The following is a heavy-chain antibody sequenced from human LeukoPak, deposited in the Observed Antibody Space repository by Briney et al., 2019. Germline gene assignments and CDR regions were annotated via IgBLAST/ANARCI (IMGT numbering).Heavy chain of an antibody. D-gene: IGHD5-18*01. CDR2: IYYSGST. CDR1: GGSISSYY. J-gene: IGHJ4*02. V-gene: IGHV4-59*01. Sequence: SETLSLTCTVSGGSISSYYWSWLRQPPGKGLEWIGYIYYSGSTNYNPSLKSRVTISVDTSKNQFSLKLSSVTAADTAVYYCARDVDTAGFDYWGQGTLVTVSS. CDR3: ARDVDTAGFDY.